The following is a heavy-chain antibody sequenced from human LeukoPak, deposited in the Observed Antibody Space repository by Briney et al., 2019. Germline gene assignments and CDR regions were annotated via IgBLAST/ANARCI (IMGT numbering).Heavy chain of an antibody. J-gene: IGHJ4*02. CDR2: IYPGDSDT. Sequence: LGESLKISCKGSGYSFSTYWIGWVRQMPGKGLEWKGIIYPGDSDTRYSPSFQGQVTISADKSIRTAYLQWSSLKASDTAMYYCVRPLNGGNVYWGQGTLVTVSS. D-gene: IGHD4-23*01. V-gene: IGHV5-51*01. CDR3: VRPLNGGNVY. CDR1: GYSFSTYW.